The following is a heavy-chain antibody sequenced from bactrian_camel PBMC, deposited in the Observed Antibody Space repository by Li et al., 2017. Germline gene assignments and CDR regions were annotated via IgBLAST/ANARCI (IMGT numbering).Heavy chain of an antibody. CDR1: GFSYGSDC. J-gene: IGHJ6*01. D-gene: IGHD6*01. CDR3: ALAVPCMGWSMPAPKASDFGY. Sequence: VQLVESGGGSVQAGGSLRLSCAASGFSYGSDCMGWFRQAPGKEREAVAAIYNNGAASTFYADSVQGRFTVSQNNAKDTVYLQMESLKFEDTAVYYCALAVPCMGWSMPAPKASDFGYWGQGTQVTVS. V-gene: IGHV3S40*01. CDR2: IYNNGAAST.